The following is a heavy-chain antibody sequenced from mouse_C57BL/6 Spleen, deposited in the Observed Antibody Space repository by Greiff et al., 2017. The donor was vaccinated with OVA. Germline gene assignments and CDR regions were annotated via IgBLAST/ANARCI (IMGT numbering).Heavy chain of an antibody. V-gene: IGHV1-69*01. CDR1: GYTFTSYW. D-gene: IGHD2-4*01. J-gene: IGHJ2*01. CDR2: IDPSDSYT. CDR3: ARRGYDYYTFDY. Sequence: QVQLQQPGAELVMPGASVKLSCKASGYTFTSYWMHWVKQRPGQGLEWIGEIDPSDSYTNYNQKFKGKSTLTVDKSSSTAYMQLSSLTSEDSAVYYCARRGYDYYTFDYWGQGTTLTVSS.